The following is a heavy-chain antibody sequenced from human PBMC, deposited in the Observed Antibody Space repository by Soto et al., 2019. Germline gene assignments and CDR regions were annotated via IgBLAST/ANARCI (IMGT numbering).Heavy chain of an antibody. CDR2: ISGSGGST. Sequence: PGGSLRLSCAASGFSFSSYAMSWVRQAPGKGLEWVSAISGSGGSTYYADSVKGRFTISRDNSKNTLYLQMNSLRAEDTAVYYCAKDWVVVPAAMIFDYYGMXVWGQGTTVXVSS. CDR1: GFSFSSYA. V-gene: IGHV3-23*01. D-gene: IGHD2-2*01. J-gene: IGHJ6*02. CDR3: AKDWVVVPAAMIFDYYGMXV.